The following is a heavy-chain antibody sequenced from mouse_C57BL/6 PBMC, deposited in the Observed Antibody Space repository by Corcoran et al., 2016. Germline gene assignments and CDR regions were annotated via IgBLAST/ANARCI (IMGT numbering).Heavy chain of an antibody. CDR1: GYTFTTYG. V-gene: IGHV9-3*01. J-gene: IGHJ3*01. CDR3: ARSGDYDEGAWFAY. CDR2: INTYSGVP. D-gene: IGHD2-4*01. Sequence: QIQLVQSGPELKKPGETVKISCKASGYTFTTYGMSWVKQAPGKGLKWMGWINTYSGVPTYADDFKGRFAFSLETSASTAYLQINNLKNEDTATYFGARSGDYDEGAWFAYWGQGTLVTVSA.